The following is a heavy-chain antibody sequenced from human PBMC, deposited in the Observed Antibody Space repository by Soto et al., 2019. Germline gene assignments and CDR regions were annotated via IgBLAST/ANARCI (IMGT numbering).Heavy chain of an antibody. D-gene: IGHD2-15*01. Sequence: ASVKVSCKASGYTFTSYGISWVRQAPGQGLEWMGWISAYNGNTNYAQKLQGRVTMTTDTSTSTAYMELRSLRSDDTAVYYCARGPYCSGGRCYFRFDYWGQGTLVTVSS. CDR1: GYTFTSYG. CDR3: ARGPYCSGGRCYFRFDY. CDR2: ISAYNGNT. V-gene: IGHV1-18*01. J-gene: IGHJ4*02.